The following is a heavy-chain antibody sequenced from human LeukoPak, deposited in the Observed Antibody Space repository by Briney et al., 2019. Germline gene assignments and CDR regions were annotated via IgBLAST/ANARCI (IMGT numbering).Heavy chain of an antibody. D-gene: IGHD2-15*01. J-gene: IGHJ5*02. CDR3: ARVTGSRANWFDP. CDR2: INHSGST. Sequence: SETLSLTCAVYGGSFSGYYWSWIRQPPGKGLEWIGEINHSGSTNYNPSLKSRVTVSVDTSKNQFSLKLSSVTAADTAVYYCARVTGSRANWFDPWGQGTLVTVSS. V-gene: IGHV4-34*01. CDR1: GGSFSGYY.